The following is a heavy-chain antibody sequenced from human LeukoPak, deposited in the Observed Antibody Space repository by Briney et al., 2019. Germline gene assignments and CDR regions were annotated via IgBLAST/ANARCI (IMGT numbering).Heavy chain of an antibody. J-gene: IGHJ4*02. CDR2: FYYSGST. Sequence: SETLSLTCTVSGGSVSSGSYYWSWIRQPPGKGLEWIGYFYYSGSTNYNPSLKSRVTISVDTSKNQFSLKLSSVTAADTAVYYCARDGSLCSSTSCYTGLDYWGQGTLVTVSS. CDR1: GGSVSSGSYY. CDR3: ARDGSLCSSTSCYTGLDY. V-gene: IGHV4-61*01. D-gene: IGHD2-2*02.